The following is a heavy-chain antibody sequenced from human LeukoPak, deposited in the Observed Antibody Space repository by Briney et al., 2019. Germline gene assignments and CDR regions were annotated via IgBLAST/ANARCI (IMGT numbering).Heavy chain of an antibody. V-gene: IGHV4-38-2*02. CDR2: INHSGST. Sequence: SETLTLTCTVSGYSISSGYYWGWIRQPPGKGLEWIGEINHSGSTNYSPSLKSRVTISVDTSKNQFSLKLSSVTAADTAVYYCARDRHWGQGTLVTVSS. CDR1: GYSISSGYY. CDR3: ARDRH. J-gene: IGHJ4*02.